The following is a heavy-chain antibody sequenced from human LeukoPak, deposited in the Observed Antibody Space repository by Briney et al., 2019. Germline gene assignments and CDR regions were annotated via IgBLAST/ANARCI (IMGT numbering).Heavy chain of an antibody. V-gene: IGHV3-48*04. D-gene: IGHD6-19*01. CDR3: ARWGPGGGWSFDY. CDR2: ISSSSSTI. Sequence: GGSLRLSCAASGFTFTRYSMTWVRQAPGKGLEWVSYISSSSSTIHYADSVKGRFSISRGDAKNSLYLQMSSLRAEDTAVYYCARWGPGGGWSFDYWGQGTLVTVSS. J-gene: IGHJ4*02. CDR1: GFTFTRYS.